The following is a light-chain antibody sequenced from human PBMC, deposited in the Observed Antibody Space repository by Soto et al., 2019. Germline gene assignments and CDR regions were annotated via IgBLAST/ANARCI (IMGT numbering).Light chain of an antibody. CDR3: QQSYSTPQT. CDR2: AAS. V-gene: IGKV1-39*01. Sequence: DIQSTPSPSSLSASVGDRVTITCRASQSISSYLNWYQQKPGKAPKLLIYAASSLQSGVPSRFSGSGSGTDFTLTISSLQAEDVATYYCQQSYSTPQTFGQGTKVDIK. J-gene: IGKJ1*01. CDR1: QSISSY.